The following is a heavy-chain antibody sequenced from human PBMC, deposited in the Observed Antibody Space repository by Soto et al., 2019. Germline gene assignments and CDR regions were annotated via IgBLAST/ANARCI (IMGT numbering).Heavy chain of an antibody. CDR1: GYTFTSYG. V-gene: IGHV1-18*01. Sequence: ASVKVSCKACGYTFTSYGSSWVRQAPGQGLEWMGWISAYNGNTNYAQKLQGRVTMTTDTSTSTAYMELRSLRSDDTAVYYCARDRAVAGEKAFDIWGQGTMVTVSS. D-gene: IGHD6-19*01. J-gene: IGHJ3*02. CDR3: ARDRAVAGEKAFDI. CDR2: ISAYNGNT.